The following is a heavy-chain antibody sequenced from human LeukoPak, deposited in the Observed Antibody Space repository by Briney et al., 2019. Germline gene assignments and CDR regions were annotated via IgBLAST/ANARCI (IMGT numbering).Heavy chain of an antibody. CDR1: GYTFTGYY. CDR2: INPNSGGT. Sequence: ASVKVSCEASGYTFTGYYMHWVRQAPGQGLEWMGWINPNSGGTNYAQKFQGRVTMTRDTSISTAYMELSRLRSDDTAVYYCARGIAVAAFFDYWGQGTLVTVSS. V-gene: IGHV1-2*02. D-gene: IGHD6-19*01. J-gene: IGHJ4*02. CDR3: ARGIAVAAFFDY.